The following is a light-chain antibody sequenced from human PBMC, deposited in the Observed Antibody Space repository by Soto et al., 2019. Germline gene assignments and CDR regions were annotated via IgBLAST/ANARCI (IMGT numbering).Light chain of an antibody. V-gene: IGLV1-44*01. J-gene: IGLJ3*02. CDR1: SSNIGNNT. CDR3: AAWDDSLNGPV. CDR2: SNN. Sequence: QSVLTQPPSASATPGQRVTISCSGSSSNIGNNTVNWYQQVPGTAPNLLIYSNNRRPSGVPDRFSGSKSGTSASLAISGLQSDDEAGYYCAAWDDSLNGPVFGGGTKVTVL.